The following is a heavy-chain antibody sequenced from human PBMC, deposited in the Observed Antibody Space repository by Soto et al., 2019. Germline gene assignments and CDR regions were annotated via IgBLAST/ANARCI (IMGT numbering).Heavy chain of an antibody. V-gene: IGHV1-18*04. D-gene: IGHD5-12*01. CDR1: GYTFTSYG. Sequence: QVQLVQSGAEVKKPGASVKVSCKASGYTFTSYGISWVRQAPGQGLEWMGWISAYNGNTNYAQKLQGRVTMTTDTSTSTACMELRSLRSDDTAVYYCARVMGRRSGYDSFDYWGQGTLVTVSS. J-gene: IGHJ4*02. CDR2: ISAYNGNT. CDR3: ARVMGRRSGYDSFDY.